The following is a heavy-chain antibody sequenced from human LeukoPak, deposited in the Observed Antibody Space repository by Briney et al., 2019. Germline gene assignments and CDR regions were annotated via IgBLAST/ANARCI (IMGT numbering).Heavy chain of an antibody. CDR1: GYNFTGYY. D-gene: IGHD1-26*01. CDR2: INPNSGGT. V-gene: IGHV1-2*02. J-gene: IGHJ3*02. CDR3: ARPYNPKHSGSYFDAFDI. Sequence: ASVKVSCKASGYNFTGYYMHWVRQAPGQGLEWMGWINPNSGGTNYAQKLQGRVTMTRDTSISTAYMELSRLRSDDTAVYYCARPYNPKHSGSYFDAFDIWGQGTMVTVSS.